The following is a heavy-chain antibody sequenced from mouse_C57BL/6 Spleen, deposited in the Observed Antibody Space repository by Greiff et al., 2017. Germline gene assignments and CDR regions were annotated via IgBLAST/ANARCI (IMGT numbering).Heavy chain of an antibody. CDR3: ARQTDYGSSRYWYFDV. Sequence: EVQGVESGGDLVKPGGSLKLSCAASGFTFSSYGMSWFRQTPDKRLGWVATISSGGSYPYYPDSVKGRFPITRDNAKNTLYLQMSSLKSEDTAMYYCARQTDYGSSRYWYFDVWGTGTTVTVSS. CDR1: GFTFSSYG. J-gene: IGHJ1*03. D-gene: IGHD1-1*01. V-gene: IGHV5-6*01. CDR2: ISSGGSYP.